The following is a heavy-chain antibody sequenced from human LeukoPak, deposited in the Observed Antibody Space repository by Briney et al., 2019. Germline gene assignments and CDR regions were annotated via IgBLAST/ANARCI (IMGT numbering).Heavy chain of an antibody. CDR1: GFTFSSYS. CDR2: ISSSSSYI. V-gene: IGHV3-21*01. CDR3: ARVGPGNYYDSSGYYYGFDY. Sequence: KPGGSLRLSCAASGFTFSSYSVNWVRQAPGKGLEWVSSISSSSSYIYYADSVKGRFTISRDNAKNSLYLQMNSLRAEDTAVYYCARVGPGNYYDSSGYYYGFDYWGQGTLVTVSS. J-gene: IGHJ4*02. D-gene: IGHD3-22*01.